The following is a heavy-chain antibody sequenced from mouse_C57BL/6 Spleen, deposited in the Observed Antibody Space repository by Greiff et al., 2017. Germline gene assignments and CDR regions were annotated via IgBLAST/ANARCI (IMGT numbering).Heavy chain of an antibody. J-gene: IGHJ3*01. Sequence: DVKLVESGGGLVQPGGSMKLSCVASGFTFSNYWMNWVRQSPEKGLEWVAQIRLKSDNYATHYAESVKGRFTISRDDSKSSVYLQMNNLRAEDTGIYYCTRDVGFAYWGQGTLVTVSA. D-gene: IGHD3-3*01. CDR1: GFTFSNYW. V-gene: IGHV6-3*01. CDR3: TRDVGFAY. CDR2: IRLKSDNYAT.